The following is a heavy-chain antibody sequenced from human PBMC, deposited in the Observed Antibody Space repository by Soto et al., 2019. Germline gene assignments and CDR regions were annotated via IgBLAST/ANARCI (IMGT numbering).Heavy chain of an antibody. CDR3: AREIVTAGGNNYFDP. D-gene: IGHD2-21*02. CDR1: GGSVSSGSHY. J-gene: IGHJ5*02. V-gene: IGHV4-61*01. CDR2: IYHTGST. Sequence: SETLSLTCTVSGGSVSSGSHYWSWIRQPPGKELEWIAYIYHTGSTDYNPSLKSRATISIDMSNNEFSLRLTSVTAADTAVYFCAREIVTAGGNNYFDPWGPGTLVTVSS.